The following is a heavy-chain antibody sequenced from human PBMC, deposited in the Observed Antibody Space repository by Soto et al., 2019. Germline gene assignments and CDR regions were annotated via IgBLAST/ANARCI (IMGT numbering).Heavy chain of an antibody. V-gene: IGHV4-59*01. D-gene: IGHD6-13*01. CDR2: IYYSGST. CDR1: GGSISGYY. CDR3: ARAPAPLYSSSWYDCDY. Sequence: QVQLQESGPGLVKPSETLSLTCTVSGGSISGYYWCWIRQPPGKGLEWIGYIYYSGSTNYNPSLNSRVTISVDTSKDQFSLKPRSVTAADTAVYYCARAPAPLYSSSWYDCDYWGQGTLVSVSS. J-gene: IGHJ4*02.